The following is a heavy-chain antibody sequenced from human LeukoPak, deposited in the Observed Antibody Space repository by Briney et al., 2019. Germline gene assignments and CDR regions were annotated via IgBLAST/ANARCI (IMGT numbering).Heavy chain of an antibody. J-gene: IGHJ4*02. D-gene: IGHD4-17*01. V-gene: IGHV3-23*01. CDR3: AKSRDGDDTDS. CDR1: GFTFNNYA. Sequence: PGGSLRLSCAASGFTFNNYAMSWVRQAPGKGLEWVSVISGGGGSTYYADSVKGRFTISRDNSKNTLYLQMNSLRAEDTAVYYCAKSRDGDDTDSWGQGTLVTVSS. CDR2: ISGGGGST.